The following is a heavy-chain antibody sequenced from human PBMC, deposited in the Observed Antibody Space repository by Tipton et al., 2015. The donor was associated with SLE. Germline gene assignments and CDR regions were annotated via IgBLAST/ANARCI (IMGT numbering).Heavy chain of an antibody. Sequence: TLSLTCTVSGGSISSTTYYWGWVRQPPGKGLEWIGYIYHSGSTNYNPSLQSRVTISVDSSKNQFSLKLTSVTAADTAVYYCARALGQGLYYFYYMDVWGKGTSVTVSS. CDR2: IYHSGST. V-gene: IGHV4-61*05. CDR3: ARALGQGLYYFYYMDV. CDR1: GGSISSTTYY. D-gene: IGHD3-10*01. J-gene: IGHJ6*03.